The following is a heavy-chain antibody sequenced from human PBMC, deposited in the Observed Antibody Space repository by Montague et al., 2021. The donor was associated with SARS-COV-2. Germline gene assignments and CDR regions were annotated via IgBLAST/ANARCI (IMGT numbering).Heavy chain of an antibody. CDR3: ARDLFWGTDSGTQQRRDY. CDR2: IWYDGSNK. CDR1: GFTFSSYG. J-gene: IGHJ4*02. D-gene: IGHD3-16*01. Sequence: SLRLSCAASGFTFSSYGMHWVRQAPGKGLEWVAVIWYDGSNKYYADSVKGRFTISRDNSKNTLYQQMNSLRAEDTAVYYCARDLFWGTDSGTQQRRDYWGQGTLVTVSS. V-gene: IGHV3-33*01.